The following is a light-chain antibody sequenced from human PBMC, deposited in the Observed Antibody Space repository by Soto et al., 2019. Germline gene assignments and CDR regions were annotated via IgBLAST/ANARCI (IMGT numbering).Light chain of an antibody. CDR1: QNIYSN. CDR3: QQYHNLWS. CDR2: PAS. Sequence: IALTQSPATLSVSPGDRVTLSCRASQNIYSNLGWYQQRPGQAPKLIISPASAMPTGIPSRFSGSGSGTEFTLTISSLQSEDFATYCCQQYHNLWSFGRGTKVDIK. V-gene: IGKV3-15*01. J-gene: IGKJ1*01.